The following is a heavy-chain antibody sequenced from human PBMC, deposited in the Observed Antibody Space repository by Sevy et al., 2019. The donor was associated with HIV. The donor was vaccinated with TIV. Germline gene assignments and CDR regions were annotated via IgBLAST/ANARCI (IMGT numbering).Heavy chain of an antibody. Sequence: GGSLRLSCAASGFTFSNYAMSWVRQAPGKGLEWVSGIFGSGGCIYYSNSVKGRFTTSRDNSKKTVYVQMNIRIAEDPAVYYCAKGPGTTTIIVTTYYYYGMDVWGQGTTVTVSS. D-gene: IGHD3-22*01. CDR2: IFGSGGCI. J-gene: IGHJ6*02. V-gene: IGHV3-23*01. CDR3: AKGPGTTTIIVTTYYYYGMDV. CDR1: GFTFSNYA.